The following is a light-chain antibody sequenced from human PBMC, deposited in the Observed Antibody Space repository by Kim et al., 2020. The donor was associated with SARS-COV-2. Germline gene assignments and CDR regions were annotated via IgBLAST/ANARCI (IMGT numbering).Light chain of an antibody. CDR2: DVS. CDR1: SSDVGGYNY. J-gene: IGLJ1*01. Sequence: PGQSITIACTGTSSDVGGYNYVSWYQQHPGKAPKLMIYDVSNRPSGVSNRFSGSKSGNTASLTISGLQAEDETDYYCSSYTSSSTVFGTGTKVTVL. V-gene: IGLV2-14*03. CDR3: SSYTSSSTV.